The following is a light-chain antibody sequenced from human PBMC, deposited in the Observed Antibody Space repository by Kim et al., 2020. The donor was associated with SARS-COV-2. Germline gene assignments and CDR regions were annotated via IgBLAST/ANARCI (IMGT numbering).Light chain of an antibody. CDR3: QQYNSFPPT. V-gene: IGKV1-16*01. CDR1: QDIYHY. J-gene: IGKJ1*01. Sequence: ASVGDRVTITCRASQDIYHYLAWFQQTPGKAPKSLIYAASTLQSGVPSTFSGSGSGTDFTLTISSLQPDDLATYYCQQYNSFPPTFGQGTKVDIK. CDR2: AAS.